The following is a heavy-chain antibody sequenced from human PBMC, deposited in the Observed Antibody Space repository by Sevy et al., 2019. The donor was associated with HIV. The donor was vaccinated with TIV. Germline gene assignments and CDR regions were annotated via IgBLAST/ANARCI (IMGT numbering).Heavy chain of an antibody. V-gene: IGHV3-30*18. CDR1: GFTFSSYG. Sequence: GGSLRLSCAASGFTFSSYGMHWVRQAPGKGLEWVGVISYDGSNKYYADTVKGRFTISRDNSKNTLYLQMNSLRAEDTAVYYCAKDLGGIPPGYGMDVWGQGTTVTVSS. D-gene: IGHD6-13*01. J-gene: IGHJ6*02. CDR3: AKDLGGIPPGYGMDV. CDR2: ISYDGSNK.